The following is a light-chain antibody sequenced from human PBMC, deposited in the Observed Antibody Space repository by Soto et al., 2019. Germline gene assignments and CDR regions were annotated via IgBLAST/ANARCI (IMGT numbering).Light chain of an antibody. V-gene: IGLV2-14*01. Sequence: QSALTQPASVSGSPGQSITISCTGTSSDVGGYHYVSWYQQHPGRAPKLMIYDVTNRPSGVSNRFSGSKSGNTASLTISGLQAEDEADYYCSSYTTSSTVIFGGGTKVTLL. CDR2: DVT. CDR3: SSYTTSSTVI. J-gene: IGLJ2*01. CDR1: SSDVGGYHY.